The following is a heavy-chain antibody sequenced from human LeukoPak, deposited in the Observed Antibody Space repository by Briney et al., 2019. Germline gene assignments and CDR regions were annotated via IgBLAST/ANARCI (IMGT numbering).Heavy chain of an antibody. D-gene: IGHD3-22*01. Sequence: SETLSLTCTVSGGSISRYYWNWIRQPPGKGLEWIGYIYYSGTTNYNPSLKSRVTISVDTSKNQFSLKLSSVTAADTAVYYCASFGPQQDSSGYPDAFDIWGQRTMVTVSS. CDR1: GGSISRYY. CDR3: ASFGPQQDSSGYPDAFDI. V-gene: IGHV4-59*01. J-gene: IGHJ3*02. CDR2: IYYSGTT.